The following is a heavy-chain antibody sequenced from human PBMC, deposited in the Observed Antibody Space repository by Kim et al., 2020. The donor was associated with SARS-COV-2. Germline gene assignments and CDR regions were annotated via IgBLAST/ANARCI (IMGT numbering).Heavy chain of an antibody. CDR2: VYHDGGIT. J-gene: IGHJ4*01. D-gene: IGHD3-10*01. CDR1: GHSISSDNW. CDR3: ARDDRYGSGYFFDF. Sequence: SETLSLTCAVSGHSISSDNWWHWVRQPPGKGLEWIGEVYHDGGITNYAPSLNSRVTILIDKSKNHFSLHLKSVTAADTAIYYCARDDRYGSGYFFDFWG. V-gene: IGHV4-4*02.